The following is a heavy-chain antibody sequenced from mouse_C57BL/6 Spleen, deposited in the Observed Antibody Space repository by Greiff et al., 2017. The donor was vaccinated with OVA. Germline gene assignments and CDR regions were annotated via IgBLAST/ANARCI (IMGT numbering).Heavy chain of an antibody. CDR2: IYPSDSET. D-gene: IGHD1-1*01. V-gene: IGHV1-61*01. J-gene: IGHJ2*01. CDR3: ARSGGRYFDY. Sequence: QVQLKQPGAELVRPGSSVKLSCKASGYTFTSYWMDWVKQRPGQGLEWIGNIYPSDSETHYNQKFKDKATLTVDKSSSTAYMQLSSLTSEDSAVYYCARSGGRYFDYWGQGTTLTVSS. CDR1: GYTFTSYW.